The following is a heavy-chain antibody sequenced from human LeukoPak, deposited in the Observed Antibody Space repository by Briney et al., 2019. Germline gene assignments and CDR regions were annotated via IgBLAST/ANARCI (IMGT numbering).Heavy chain of an antibody. V-gene: IGHV1-2*06. Sequence: ASVKVSCKASGYTFTGYYMHWVRQAPRQGLEWMGRINPNSGGTNYAQKVQGRVTMTRDTSISTAYMELSRLRSDDTAVYYCARAHHDSSGYYYYYFDYWGQGTLVTVSS. J-gene: IGHJ4*02. CDR2: INPNSGGT. D-gene: IGHD3-22*01. CDR3: ARAHHDSSGYYYYYFDY. CDR1: GYTFTGYY.